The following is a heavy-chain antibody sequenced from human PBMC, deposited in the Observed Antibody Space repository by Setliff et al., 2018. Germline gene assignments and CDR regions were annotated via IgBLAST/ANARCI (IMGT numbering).Heavy chain of an antibody. J-gene: IGHJ3*02. CDR3: ARDVFPYHYEGAFDI. V-gene: IGHV1-46*01. CDR1: GYTFTSHY. D-gene: IGHD3-22*01. CDR2: TNPSSGRT. Sequence: ASVKVSCKASGYTFTSHYMHWVRQAPGLGLEWMGTTNPSSGRTSYAQKFQGRVTMTRDTSTSTVYMDVSSLRSEDTAVYYCARDVFPYHYEGAFDIWGQGTMVTVSS.